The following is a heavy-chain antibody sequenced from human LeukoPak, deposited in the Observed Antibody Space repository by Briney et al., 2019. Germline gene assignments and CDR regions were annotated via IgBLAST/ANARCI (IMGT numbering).Heavy chain of an antibody. V-gene: IGHV4-39*01. CDR2: MYNSGST. D-gene: IGHD5-24*01. J-gene: IGHJ3*02. Sequence: PSETLSLTCTVSGGSFSSSSHYWGWVRQPPGKGLEWIGSMYNSGSTYSNASLRSRVTISVDTSRDQFSLKLSSVTAADTAVYYCARHFDRDGYKSNAFDIWGQGTMVTVSS. CDR1: GGSFSSSSHY. CDR3: ARHFDRDGYKSNAFDI.